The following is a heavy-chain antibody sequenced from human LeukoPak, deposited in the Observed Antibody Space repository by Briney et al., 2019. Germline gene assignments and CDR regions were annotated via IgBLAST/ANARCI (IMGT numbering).Heavy chain of an antibody. Sequence: GGSLRLSCAASGFTFSSYWMSWVRQAPGKGLEWVANIKQDGSEKYYVDSVKGRLTISRDNAKNSLYLQMNSLRAEDTAVYYCARGAYSIEPPYWGQGTLVTVSS. CDR2: IKQDGSEK. CDR3: ARGAYSIEPPY. CDR1: GFTFSSYW. D-gene: IGHD6-13*01. V-gene: IGHV3-7*01. J-gene: IGHJ4*02.